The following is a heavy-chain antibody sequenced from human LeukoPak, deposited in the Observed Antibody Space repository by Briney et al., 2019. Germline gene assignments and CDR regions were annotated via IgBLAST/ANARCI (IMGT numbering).Heavy chain of an antibody. CDR3: ARWTTTYLDY. D-gene: IGHD4-11*01. V-gene: IGHV3-23*01. CDR2: ISGSGGST. J-gene: IGHJ4*02. Sequence: GGSLRLSCAASGFTFSSYAMSWVRQAPGKGLEWVSAISGSGGSTNYAQKFQGRVTMTRDKSTSTVYMELSSLRSEDSAVYYCARWTTTYLDYWGQGTLVTVSS. CDR1: GFTFSSYA.